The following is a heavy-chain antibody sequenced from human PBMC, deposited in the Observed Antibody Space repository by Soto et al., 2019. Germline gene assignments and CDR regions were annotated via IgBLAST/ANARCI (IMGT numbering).Heavy chain of an antibody. CDR3: AKASPGPFDY. V-gene: IGHV3-23*01. J-gene: IGHJ4*02. CDR2: ISGSGGTT. Sequence: PGGSLRLSCAASGFTFSSYAMSWVRQAPGKGLEWVSAISGSGGTTYYADSVKGRFTISRNNSKNTLYLQMSSLRAEDTAVYYCAKASPGPFDYWGQGTVVTVSS. D-gene: IGHD2-8*02. CDR1: GFTFSSYA.